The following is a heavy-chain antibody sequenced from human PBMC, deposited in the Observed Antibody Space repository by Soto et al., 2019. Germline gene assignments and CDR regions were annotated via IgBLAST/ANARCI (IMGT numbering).Heavy chain of an antibody. J-gene: IGHJ5*02. D-gene: IGHD3-22*01. CDR2: IIRIWGTA. Sequence: QVQLVQSGAEVKKPGSSVKVSCKASEGTFSSYAISWVRQAPGQGLEWMGGIIRIWGTANYAEKFQGRLTITADEATSTAYMELSSLRSEDTAVYYCARGPTMIVVVRGEWFDPWGQGTLVTVSS. V-gene: IGHV1-69*01. CDR3: ARGPTMIVVVRGEWFDP. CDR1: EGTFSSYA.